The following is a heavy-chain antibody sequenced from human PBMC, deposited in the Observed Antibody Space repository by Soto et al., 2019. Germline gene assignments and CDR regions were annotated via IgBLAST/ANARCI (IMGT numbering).Heavy chain of an antibody. CDR1: GGSISSGGYY. Sequence: QVQLQESGPGLVKPSQTLSLTCTVSGGSISSGGYYWSCIRQHPGKGLEWIGYIYYSGSTYYKPSVKSRVTISVDTSKNQFSLKLSSVTAADTAVYYCARGGGYNTAFDYWGQGTLVTVSS. J-gene: IGHJ4*02. CDR3: ARGGGYNTAFDY. D-gene: IGHD5-12*01. V-gene: IGHV4-31*03. CDR2: IYYSGST.